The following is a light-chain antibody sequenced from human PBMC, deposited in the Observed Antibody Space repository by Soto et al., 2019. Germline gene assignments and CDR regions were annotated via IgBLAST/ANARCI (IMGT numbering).Light chain of an antibody. CDR2: EVT. Sequence: QSVLTQPPSVSGSPGQSIAISCSGSSSDLGIYNYVSWYQQHPGKVPKLIIFEVTNRPSGVSNRFSGSKSGNTASLTISGLQAEDEADYYCSSYTTSSTRVFGTGTKVAVL. V-gene: IGLV2-14*01. CDR1: SSDLGIYNY. CDR3: SSYTTSSTRV. J-gene: IGLJ1*01.